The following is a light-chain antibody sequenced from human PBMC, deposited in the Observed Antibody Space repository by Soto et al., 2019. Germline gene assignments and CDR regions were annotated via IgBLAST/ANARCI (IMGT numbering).Light chain of an antibody. CDR3: MQGLHWPFT. V-gene: IGKV2-30*01. Sequence: DIVMTQSPLSLAVTLGQPASISCRSSESVVNSAGNTFLNWFQQRPCQSPRRLIYKASNRDSGVPDRFSGSESGTDFTLMISRVEADDVGVYYCMQGLHWPFTFGQGTKLEIK. CDR1: ESVVNSAGNTF. J-gene: IGKJ2*01. CDR2: KAS.